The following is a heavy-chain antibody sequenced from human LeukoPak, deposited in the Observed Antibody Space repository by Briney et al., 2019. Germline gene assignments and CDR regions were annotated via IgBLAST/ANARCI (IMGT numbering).Heavy chain of an antibody. V-gene: IGHV1-18*01. CDR1: GYTFTSYG. J-gene: IGHJ6*02. D-gene: IGHD2-2*01. CDR3: ASTKIVVVPAAYYYYYYGMDV. CDR2: INPSGGST. Sequence: ASVKVSCKASGYTFTSYGISWVRQAPGQGLEWMGIINPSGGSTSYAQKFQGRVTMTTDTSTSTAYMELRSLRSDDTAVYYCASTKIVVVPAAYYYYYYGMDVWGQGTTVTVSS.